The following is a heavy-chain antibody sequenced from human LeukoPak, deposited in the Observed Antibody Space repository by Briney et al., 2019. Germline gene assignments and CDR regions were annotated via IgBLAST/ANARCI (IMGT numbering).Heavy chain of an antibody. V-gene: IGHV3-13*01. D-gene: IGHD5-18*01. CDR1: GFTFSSYD. CDR3: ARVRRYSYGYYFDY. Sequence: GGSLRLSCAASGFTFSSYDMHWVRQATGKGLEGVSAIGTAGDTYYPGSVKGRFTISRENAKNSLYLQMNSLRAGDTAVYYCARVRRYSYGYYFDYWGQGTLVTVSS. J-gene: IGHJ4*02. CDR2: IGTAGDT.